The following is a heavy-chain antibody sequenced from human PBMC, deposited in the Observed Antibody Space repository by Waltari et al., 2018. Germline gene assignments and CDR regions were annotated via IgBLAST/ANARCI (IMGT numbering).Heavy chain of an antibody. D-gene: IGHD5-12*01. CDR1: GGSISSSSYY. Sequence: QLQLQESGPGLVKPSETLSLTCTVSGGSISSSSYYWGWIRQPPGKGLEWIGSIYYSGRTYDNPSLKRRVTRSVDTSKNQFSLKLSSVTAADTAVYYCARVPREYSGYDAIFDYWGQGTLVTVSS. V-gene: IGHV4-39*07. CDR2: IYYSGRT. J-gene: IGHJ4*02. CDR3: ARVPREYSGYDAIFDY.